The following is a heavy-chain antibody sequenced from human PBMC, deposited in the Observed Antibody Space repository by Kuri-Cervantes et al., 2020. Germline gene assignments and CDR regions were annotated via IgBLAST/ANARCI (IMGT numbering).Heavy chain of an antibody. CDR2: ISSSSSTI. D-gene: IGHD3-22*01. J-gene: IGHJ4*02. CDR1: GFTFSSYS. Sequence: GGSLRLSCAASGFTFSSYSMNWVRQAPGKGLEWVSYISSSSSTIYYADSVKGRFTISRDNAKNSLYLQMSSLRDEDTAVYYCARDLYDSSGYAALDYWGQGTLVTVSS. CDR3: ARDLYDSSGYAALDY. V-gene: IGHV3-48*02.